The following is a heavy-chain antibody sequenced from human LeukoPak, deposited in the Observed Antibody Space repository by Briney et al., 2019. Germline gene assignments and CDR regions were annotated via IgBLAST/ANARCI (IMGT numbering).Heavy chain of an antibody. CDR1: GFTFSDHY. CDR2: ISSSSSTI. CDR3: ARARQGDY. V-gene: IGHV3-11*04. J-gene: IGHJ4*02. Sequence: GGSLRLSCTASGFTFSDHYMNWVRQAPGKGLEWVSYISSSSSTIYYADSVKGRFTISRDNAKNSLYLQMNSLRAEDTAVYYCARARQGDYWGQGTLVTVSS.